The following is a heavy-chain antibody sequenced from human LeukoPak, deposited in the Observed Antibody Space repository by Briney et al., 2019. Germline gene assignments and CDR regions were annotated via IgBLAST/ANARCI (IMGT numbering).Heavy chain of an antibody. CDR3: ARVRDPYYYYMDV. CDR1: GGSVSSGAYY. D-gene: IGHD5-24*01. V-gene: IGHV4-31*03. Sequence: SETLSLTCTVSGGSVSSGAYYWTWIRQHPGKGLEWIGHIYYSGTTYYNPSLESRVTISVDRSKNQFSLKLSSVTAADTAKFYCARVRDPYYYYMDVWGKGTTVTVSS. CDR2: IYYSGTT. J-gene: IGHJ6*03.